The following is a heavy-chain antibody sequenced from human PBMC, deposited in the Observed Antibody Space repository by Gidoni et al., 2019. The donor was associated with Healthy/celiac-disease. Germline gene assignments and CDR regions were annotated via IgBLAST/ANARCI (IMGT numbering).Heavy chain of an antibody. Sequence: EVQLVESGGGLVQPGGSLRLSCAASGFTFSSYSMNWVRQAPGKGLEWVSYISSSSSTIYYADSVKGRFTISRDNAKNSLYLQMNSLRAEDTAVYYCARDLLWFGEALGAFDIWGQGTMVTVSS. CDR3: ARDLLWFGEALGAFDI. V-gene: IGHV3-48*04. D-gene: IGHD3-10*01. CDR2: ISSSSSTI. CDR1: GFTFSSYS. J-gene: IGHJ3*02.